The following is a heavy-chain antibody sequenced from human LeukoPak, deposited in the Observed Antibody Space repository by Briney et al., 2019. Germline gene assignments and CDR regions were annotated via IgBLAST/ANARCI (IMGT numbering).Heavy chain of an antibody. CDR1: GVSFSGYY. CDR2: ISHSGST. D-gene: IGHD7-27*01. V-gene: IGHV4-34*01. Sequence: PSETLSLTCAVSGVSFSGYYWSWIRQPPGKGPEWIGEISHSGSTDYNPSLKSRVTISLDTSKNQFSLKLRFVTAADTAVYYCTRTSPGVPLDFWGQGTLVTVSS. CDR3: TRTSPGVPLDF. J-gene: IGHJ4*02.